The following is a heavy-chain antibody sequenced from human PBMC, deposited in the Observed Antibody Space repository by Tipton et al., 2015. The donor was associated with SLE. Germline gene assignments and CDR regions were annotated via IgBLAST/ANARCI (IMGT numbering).Heavy chain of an antibody. D-gene: IGHD3-10*01. CDR3: ARQHGEKGFDY. V-gene: IGHV4-39*01. Sequence: TLSLTCTVSGGSISSTSSYWGWIRQPPGKGLEWIGTIYYTGSPFYNPSLKSRVTISVDTSKNQFSLKLSSVTAADTAVYYCARQHGEKGFDYWGQGALAAVSS. J-gene: IGHJ4*02. CDR2: IYYTGSP. CDR1: GGSISSTSSY.